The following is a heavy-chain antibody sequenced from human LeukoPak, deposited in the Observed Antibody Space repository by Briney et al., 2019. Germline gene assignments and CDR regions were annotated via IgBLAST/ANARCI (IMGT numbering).Heavy chain of an antibody. CDR2: INHSGST. J-gene: IGHJ4*02. V-gene: IGHV4-34*01. CDR3: ARRVVVPAVGFDY. CDR1: GAPISGYY. D-gene: IGHD2-15*01. Sequence: PSETLSLTCTVSGAPISGYYWTWIRQPPGKGLEWIGEINHSGSTNYNPSLKSRVTISVDMSKNQFSLKLSSVTAADTAVYYCARRVVVPAVGFDYWGQGTLVTVSS.